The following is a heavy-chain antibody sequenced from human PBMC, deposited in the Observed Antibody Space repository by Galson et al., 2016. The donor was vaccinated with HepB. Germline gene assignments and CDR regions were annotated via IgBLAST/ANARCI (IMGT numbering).Heavy chain of an antibody. V-gene: IGHV3-30*04. CDR2: ISYDGSNK. Sequence: SLRLSCAASGFTFSGYAMHWVRQAPGKGLEWVAVISYDGSNKYYADSVKGRFTISRDNSKNTLYLQMNSLRAEDTAVYYCARDGPNKLTGGGRYFYYGMDVCGQGTTVTVSS. CDR3: ARDGPNKLTGGGRYFYYGMDV. D-gene: IGHD3-16*01. CDR1: GFTFSGYA. J-gene: IGHJ6*02.